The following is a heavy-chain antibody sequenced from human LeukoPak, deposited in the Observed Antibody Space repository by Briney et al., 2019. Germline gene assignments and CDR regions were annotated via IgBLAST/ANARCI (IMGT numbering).Heavy chain of an antibody. J-gene: IGHJ3*02. CDR3: ARYTSMIAFHARGFDI. CDR1: GGSISSYY. CDR2: IHYSGST. D-gene: IGHD5-18*01. Sequence: SETLSLTCTVSGGSISSYYWSWIRQPPGKGLEWIGYIHYSGSTNYNSSLKSRVTISVDTSKNQFSLKLSSVTAADTAVYYCARYTSMIAFHARGFDIWGQGTLVTVSS. V-gene: IGHV4-59*01.